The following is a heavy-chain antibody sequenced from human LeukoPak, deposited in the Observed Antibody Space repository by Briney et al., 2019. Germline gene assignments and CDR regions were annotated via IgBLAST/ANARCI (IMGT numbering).Heavy chain of an antibody. V-gene: IGHV3-30*04. CDR2: ISYDGSNK. D-gene: IGHD2-15*01. CDR1: GFIFSSYT. Sequence: GGSLRLSCAASGFIFSSYTMHWVRQAPGKGLEWVAVISYDGSNKYYADSVKGRFTISRDNSKNTLYLQMNSLRAEDTAVYYCARDQGCSGGSCYRYFDYWGQGTLVTVSS. CDR3: ARDQGCSGGSCYRYFDY. J-gene: IGHJ4*02.